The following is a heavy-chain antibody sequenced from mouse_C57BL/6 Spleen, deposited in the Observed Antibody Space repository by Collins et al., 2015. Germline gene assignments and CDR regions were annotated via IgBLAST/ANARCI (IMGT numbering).Heavy chain of an antibody. V-gene: IGHV1-55*01. Sequence: QVQLQQPGAELVKPGASVKMSCKASGYTFTSYWITWVKQRPGQGLEWIGDIYPGSGSTNYNEKFKSKATLTVDTSSSTAYMQLSSLTSEDSAVYYCARTGQATPLYVMDYWGQGTSVTVSS. D-gene: IGHD3-2*02. CDR2: IYPGSGST. CDR1: GYTFTSYW. CDR3: ARTGQATPLYVMDY. J-gene: IGHJ4*01.